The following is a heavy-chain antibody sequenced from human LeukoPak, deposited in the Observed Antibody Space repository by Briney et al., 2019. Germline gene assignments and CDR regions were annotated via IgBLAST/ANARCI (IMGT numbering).Heavy chain of an antibody. CDR3: ARGARKGDDYGGFFDY. D-gene: IGHD4-23*01. Sequence: PGRSLRLSCAAPGFTFDDYAMHWVRQAPGKGLEWVAVTSFDGSYKDYADSVKGRFSISRDNSKNTLYLQMNSLIPEDTAVYYCARGARKGDDYGGFFDYWGQGTLVTVSS. CDR1: GFTFDDYA. V-gene: IGHV3-30*04. CDR2: TSFDGSYK. J-gene: IGHJ4*02.